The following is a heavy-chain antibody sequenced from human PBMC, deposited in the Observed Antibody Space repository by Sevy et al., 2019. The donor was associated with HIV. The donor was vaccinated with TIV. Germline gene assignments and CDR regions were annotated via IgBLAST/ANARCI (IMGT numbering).Heavy chain of an antibody. V-gene: IGHV3-11*01. CDR2: ISGSDSTI. CDR3: ARDHVKDGDLGDYYYYAFDV. J-gene: IGHJ6*02. Sequence: GGSLRLSCAASGFTFSDYYMSWIRQAPGKGLEWISYISGSDSTIYYADPVKGRFTISRDNARNSLYLQMNSLRAEDTAVYYCARDHVKDGDLGDYYYYAFDVWGQGTTVTVSS. D-gene: IGHD4-17*01. CDR1: GFTFSDYY.